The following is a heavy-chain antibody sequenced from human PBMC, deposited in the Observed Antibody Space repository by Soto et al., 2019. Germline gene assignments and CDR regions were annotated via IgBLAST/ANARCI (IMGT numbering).Heavy chain of an antibody. CDR2: IVVGSGNT. CDR3: AAEENSGSYWPYDY. J-gene: IGHJ4*02. D-gene: IGHD1-26*01. CDR1: GFTFTSST. V-gene: IGHV1-58*01. Sequence: AASVKVSCKASGFTFTSSTVQWVRQARGQRLEWIGWIVVGSGNTNYAQKFQERVTITRDMSTSTAYMELSSLRSEDTAVYYCAAEENSGSYWPYDYWGQGTLVTVSS.